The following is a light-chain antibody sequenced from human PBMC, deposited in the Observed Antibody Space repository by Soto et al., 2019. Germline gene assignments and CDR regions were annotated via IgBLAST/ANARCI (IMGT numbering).Light chain of an antibody. CDR2: DVN. J-gene: IGLJ2*01. V-gene: IGLV2-8*01. CDR3: CSYAGSSLV. CDR1: SSDVGDNY. Sequence: QSALTQPPSASGSPGQSVTISCTGTSSDVGDNYVSWYQQHLGKAPKLIIFDVNKRPSGVPDRFSGSKSGNTASLTISGLQPEDEADYYCCSYAGSSLVFGGGTKLTVL.